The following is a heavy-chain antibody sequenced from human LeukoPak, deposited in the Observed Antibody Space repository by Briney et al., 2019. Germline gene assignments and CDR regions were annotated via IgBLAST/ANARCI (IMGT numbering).Heavy chain of an antibody. CDR2: INSDGSST. CDR3: ARVPSPGSSTGY. D-gene: IGHD3-10*01. V-gene: IGHV3-74*01. Sequence: GGSLRLSCAASGFTLSSYWMHWVRQVPGKGLVWVSRINSDGSSTSYADSVKGRFTISRDNVKNSLYLQMSSLRAEDTAVYYCARVPSPGSSTGYWGQGTLVTVSS. CDR1: GFTLSSYW. J-gene: IGHJ4*02.